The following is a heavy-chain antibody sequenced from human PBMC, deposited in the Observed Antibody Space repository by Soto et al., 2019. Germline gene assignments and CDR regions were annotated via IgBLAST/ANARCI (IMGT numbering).Heavy chain of an antibody. CDR2: IDPSDSYT. CDR3: ARHEYSSSYGEDY. CDR1: GYSFTSYW. V-gene: IGHV5-10-1*01. D-gene: IGHD6-6*01. J-gene: IGHJ4*02. Sequence: VESLKISCKGSGYSFTSYWISWVRQMPGKGLEWMGRIDPSDSYTNYSPSFQGHVTISADKSISTAYLQWSSLKASDTAMYYCARHEYSSSYGEDYWGQGTLVTVSS.